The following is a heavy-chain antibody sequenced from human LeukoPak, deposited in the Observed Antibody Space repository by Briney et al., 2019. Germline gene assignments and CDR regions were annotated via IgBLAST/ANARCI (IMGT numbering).Heavy chain of an antibody. Sequence: PSETLSLTCTVSGGSISSSSYYWGWIRQPPGKGLEWIGSIYYSGSTYYNPSLKSRVTISVDTSKNQFSLKLSSVTAADTAVYYCARVGYCGGDCYSRYYYGMDVWGQGTTVTVSS. V-gene: IGHV4-39*07. CDR1: GGSISSSSYY. D-gene: IGHD2-21*02. CDR3: ARVGYCGGDCYSRYYYGMDV. J-gene: IGHJ6*02. CDR2: IYYSGST.